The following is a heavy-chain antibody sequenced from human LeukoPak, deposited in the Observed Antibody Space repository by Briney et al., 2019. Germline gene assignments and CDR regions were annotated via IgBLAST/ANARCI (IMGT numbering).Heavy chain of an antibody. CDR1: GFTVSSNY. CDR3: ARSSGSSYYGMDV. D-gene: IGHD3-10*01. V-gene: IGHV3-66*01. Sequence: GGSLRLSCAASGFTVSSNYMSWVRQAPGKGLEWVSVIYSGGSTYYADSVKRRFTISRDNSKNTLYLQMNSLRAEDTAVYYCARSSGSSYYGMDVWGQGTTVTVSS. CDR2: IYSGGST. J-gene: IGHJ6*02.